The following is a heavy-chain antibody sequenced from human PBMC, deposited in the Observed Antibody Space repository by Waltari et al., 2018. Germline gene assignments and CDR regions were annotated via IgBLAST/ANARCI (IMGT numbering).Heavy chain of an antibody. CDR2: ISSDGNSK. V-gene: IGHV3-30-3*01. CDR3: AREITTYFELDS. CDR1: GFPPNSYP. Sequence: QVQLVDPGGGLIPPGGSLTLPGALSGFPPNSYPIQWVRQAPGKGLEWVAVISSDGNSKIYADSVQGRFTIARDTSKNTVFLQMNSLRGEDTALYYCAREITTYFELDSWGQGTLVTVSS. J-gene: IGHJ4*02. D-gene: IGHD3-16*01.